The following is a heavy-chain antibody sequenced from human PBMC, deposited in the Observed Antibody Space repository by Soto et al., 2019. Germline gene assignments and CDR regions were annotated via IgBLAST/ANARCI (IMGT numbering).Heavy chain of an antibody. CDR3: ARDRPTYYDFWSGYYYYYYGMDV. J-gene: IGHJ6*02. CDR1: GYTFTSYG. V-gene: IGHV1-18*04. CDR2: ISAYNGNT. Sequence: ASVKVSCKASGYTFTSYGISWVRQAPGQGLEWMGWISAYNGNTNYAQKLQGRVTMTTDTSTSTAYMELRSLRSDDTAVYYCARDRPTYYDFWSGYYYYYYGMDVWGQGTTVTVSS. D-gene: IGHD3-3*01.